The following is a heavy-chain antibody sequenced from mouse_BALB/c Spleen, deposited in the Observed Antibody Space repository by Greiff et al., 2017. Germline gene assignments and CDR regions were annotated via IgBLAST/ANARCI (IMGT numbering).Heavy chain of an antibody. D-gene: IGHD2-3*01. CDR1: GFTFSDYY. V-gene: IGHV5-4*02. CDR2: ISDGGSYT. J-gene: IGHJ4*01. CDR3: ARGYEAPYYAMDY. Sequence: DVKLQESGGGLVKPGGSLKLSCAASGFTFSDYYMYWVRQTPEKRLEWVATISDGGSYTYYPDSVKGRFTISRDNAKNNLYLQMSSLKSEDTAMYYCARGYEAPYYAMDYWGQGTSVTVSS.